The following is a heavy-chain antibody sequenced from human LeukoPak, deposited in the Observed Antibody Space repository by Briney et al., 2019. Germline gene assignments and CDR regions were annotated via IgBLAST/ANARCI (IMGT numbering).Heavy chain of an antibody. CDR1: GFTFSSYA. V-gene: IGHV3-30-3*01. J-gene: IGHJ4*02. CDR2: ISYDGSNK. Sequence: GGSLRLSCAASGFTFSSYAMHWVRQAPGKGLEWVAVISYDGSNKYYADSVKGRFTISRDNSKNTLYLQMNSLRAEDTAVYYCARLQLWAFDYWGQGTLVTVSS. CDR3: ARLQLWAFDY. D-gene: IGHD5-18*01.